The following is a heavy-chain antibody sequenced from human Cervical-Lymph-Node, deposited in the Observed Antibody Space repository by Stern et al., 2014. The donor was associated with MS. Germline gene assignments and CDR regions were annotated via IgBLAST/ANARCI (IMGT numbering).Heavy chain of an antibody. J-gene: IGHJ3*02. Sequence: QVQLVQSGAEVRKPASSVRVSCKTSGGPFSSYTLSWVLQVPAQGLQWMGRIIPMYDIANYAQKFQGRVTITADKSTSTAYMELSSLRSEDTAVYYCARVPLVVLVPTRGDAFDIWGQGSMVTVSS. CDR2: IIPMYDIA. V-gene: IGHV1-69*09. CDR3: ARVPLVVLVPTRGDAFDI. D-gene: IGHD2-21*01. CDR1: GGPFSSYT.